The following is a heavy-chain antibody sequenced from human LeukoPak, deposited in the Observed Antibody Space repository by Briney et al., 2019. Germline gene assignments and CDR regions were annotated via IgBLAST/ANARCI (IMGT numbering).Heavy chain of an antibody. Sequence: GGSLRLSCAASGFTFISYGMHWVRQAPGKGLEWVSAISGSGGSTYYADSVKGRFTISRDNSKNTLYLQMNSLRAEDTAVYYCAKGMYYDSSGYLLPDYWGQGTLVTVSS. D-gene: IGHD3-22*01. CDR3: AKGMYYDSSGYLLPDY. J-gene: IGHJ4*02. V-gene: IGHV3-23*01. CDR2: ISGSGGST. CDR1: GFTFISYG.